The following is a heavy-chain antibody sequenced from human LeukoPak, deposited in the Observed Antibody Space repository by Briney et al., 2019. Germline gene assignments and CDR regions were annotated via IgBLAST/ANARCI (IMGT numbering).Heavy chain of an antibody. J-gene: IGHJ4*02. V-gene: IGHV4-59*12. CDR2: ICYSGST. CDR3: VEFVFY. Sequence: ASETLSLTCSVSGVSITSTCWSWIRQPPGKTLEWIGYICYSGSTNYNPSLRSRVSISVDTSNNQFSLHLRSVTAADTAVYYCVEFVFYWGQGTLVTVSS. D-gene: IGHD3-10*01. CDR1: GVSITSTC.